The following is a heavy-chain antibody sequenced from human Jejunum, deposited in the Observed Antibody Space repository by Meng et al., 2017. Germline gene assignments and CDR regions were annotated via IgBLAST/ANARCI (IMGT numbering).Heavy chain of an antibody. V-gene: IGHV4-61*08. CDR1: GGSVSRAGYQ. J-gene: IGHJ4*02. Sequence: EAGPELRRASDTLARICTVAGGSVSRAGYQWGWIRQPPGKGLEWIGYASTNYNPSLKSRVTISLDTSRNQFSLSLSSVTAADTAVYYCARDHMGSLDYWGQGILVTVSS. CDR3: ARDHMGSLDY. D-gene: IGHD1-26*01. CDR2: AST.